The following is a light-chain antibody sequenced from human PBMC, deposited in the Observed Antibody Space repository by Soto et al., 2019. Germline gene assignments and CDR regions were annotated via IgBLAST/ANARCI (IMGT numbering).Light chain of an antibody. CDR2: EVT. J-gene: IGLJ2*01. Sequence: QSALTQPASVSGSPGQSITISCTGTSGDVGGYYYVSWYQQHPGEVPKLLIYEVTYRPSGVSARFSGSKSGSTASLTISGLQAEDEADYFCSSYSTTTTPHVLFGGGTKLTVL. CDR3: SSYSTTTTPHVL. V-gene: IGLV2-14*01. CDR1: SGDVGGYYY.